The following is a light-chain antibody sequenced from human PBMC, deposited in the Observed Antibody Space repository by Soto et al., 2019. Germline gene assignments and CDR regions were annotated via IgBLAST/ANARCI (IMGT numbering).Light chain of an antibody. CDR2: SNN. V-gene: IGLV1-47*02. J-gene: IGLJ1*01. CDR1: SSNIGSNY. CDR3: AAWDDSLSAFYV. Sequence: QSVLTQPPSASGTPGQRVTISCSGSSSNIGSNYVYWYQQLPGTAPKLLIYSNNQRPSGVPDRFSGSKSGTSASLAISRLRSEDEADYYCAAWDDSLSAFYVFGTGTKVTVL.